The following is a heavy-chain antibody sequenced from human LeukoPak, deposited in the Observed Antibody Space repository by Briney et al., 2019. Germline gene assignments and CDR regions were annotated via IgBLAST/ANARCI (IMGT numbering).Heavy chain of an antibody. CDR3: ARERGPEDAEYFQL. J-gene: IGHJ1*01. CDR1: GASISSSY. Sequence: PSETLSLTCTVSGASISSSYWTWIRQPPGKGLEWIGNIFYSGTTNYNPSLKSRVTISVDTSKNQFSLYLSSVTAADTAVYYCARERGPEDAEYFQLWGQGTLVTVSS. D-gene: IGHD1-14*01. V-gene: IGHV4-59*01. CDR2: IFYSGTT.